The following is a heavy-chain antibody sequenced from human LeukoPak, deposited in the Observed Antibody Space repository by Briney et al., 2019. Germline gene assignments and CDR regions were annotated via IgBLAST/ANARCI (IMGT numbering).Heavy chain of an antibody. CDR2: ISSSSSYI. CDR1: GFTFSSYS. CDR3: ATTMVRGVIDYYMDV. J-gene: IGHJ6*03. V-gene: IGHV3-21*01. D-gene: IGHD3-10*01. Sequence: PGGSLRLSCAASGFTFSSYSMNWVRQAPGKGLEWVSSISSSSSYIYYADSVKGRFTISRDNAKNSLYLQVNSLRAEDTAVYYCATTMVRGVIDYYMDVWGKGTTVTVSS.